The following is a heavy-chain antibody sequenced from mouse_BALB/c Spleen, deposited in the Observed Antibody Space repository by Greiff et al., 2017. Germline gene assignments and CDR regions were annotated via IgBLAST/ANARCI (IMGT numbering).Heavy chain of an antibody. Sequence: EVQRVESGGGLVQPGGSRKLSCAASGFTFSSFGMHWVRQAPEKGLEWVAYISSGSSTIYYADTVKGRFTISRDNPKNTLFLQMTSLRSEDTAMYYCARLDYDWFAYWGQGTLVTVSA. V-gene: IGHV5-17*02. CDR3: ARLDYDWFAY. D-gene: IGHD2-4*01. J-gene: IGHJ3*01. CDR2: ISSGSSTI. CDR1: GFTFSSFG.